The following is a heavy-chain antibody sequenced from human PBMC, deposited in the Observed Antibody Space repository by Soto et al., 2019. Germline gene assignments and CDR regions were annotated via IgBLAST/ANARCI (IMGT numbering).Heavy chain of an antibody. Sequence: SETLSLTCTVSGGSISSSSYYWGWIRQPPGKGLEWIGSIYYSGSTYYNPSLKSRVTISVDTSKNQFSLKLSSVTAADTAVYYCAVTPLLWFGELLWSYYGMDVWGQGTTVTVSS. V-gene: IGHV4-39*01. D-gene: IGHD3-10*01. CDR3: AVTPLLWFGELLWSYYGMDV. J-gene: IGHJ6*02. CDR1: GGSISSSSYY. CDR2: IYYSGST.